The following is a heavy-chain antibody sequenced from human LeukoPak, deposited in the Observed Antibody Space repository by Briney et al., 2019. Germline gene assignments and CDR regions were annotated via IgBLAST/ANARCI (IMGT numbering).Heavy chain of an antibody. CDR1: GFTFTTYE. CDR2: ISAGSSVI. J-gene: IGHJ3*02. V-gene: IGHV3-48*03. D-gene: IGHD3-9*01. CDR3: ATTWGWVLRYFDWLGEGPFFDI. Sequence: QTGGSLRLSCVASGFTFTTYEMNWVRQAPGKGLEWVAYISAGSSVIYYADSVKGRFTISRDNAKNSLYLQMGSLRADDTAVYYCATTWGWVLRYFDWLGEGPFFDIWGQGTMVTVSS.